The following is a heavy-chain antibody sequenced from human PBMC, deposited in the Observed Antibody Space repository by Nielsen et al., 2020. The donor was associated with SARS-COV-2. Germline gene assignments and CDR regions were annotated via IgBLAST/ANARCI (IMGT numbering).Heavy chain of an antibody. J-gene: IGHJ6*03. CDR3: ARMPYCSDGSCYSGRAGYYMDV. D-gene: IGHD2-15*01. V-gene: IGHV4-31*02. Sequence: RQAPVKALEWIGYMYYSGATYHNPSLKSRVTISVDTAKNQISLHLTSVTDADTAVYYCARMPYCSDGSCYSGRAGYYMDVWGKGTRVTVSS. CDR2: MYYSGAT.